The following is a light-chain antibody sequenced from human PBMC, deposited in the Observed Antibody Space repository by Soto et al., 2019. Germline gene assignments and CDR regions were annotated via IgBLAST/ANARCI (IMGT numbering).Light chain of an antibody. CDR3: QQHEAYPRT. Sequence: DIQMTQSHSTLSASIGDRVTITCRASQNINVWLAWYQQKPGKAPKFLIYQASTLQSGVPSRFSGSGSGTEFTLTISSLQPDDFATYYCQQHEAYPRTFGQGTKVEIK. CDR1: QNINVW. J-gene: IGKJ1*01. CDR2: QAS. V-gene: IGKV1-5*03.